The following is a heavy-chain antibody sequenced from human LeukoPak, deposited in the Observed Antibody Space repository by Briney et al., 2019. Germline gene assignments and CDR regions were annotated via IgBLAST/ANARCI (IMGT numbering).Heavy chain of an antibody. V-gene: IGHV3-11*01. J-gene: IGHJ6*02. CDR3: AAYYGSGSVNYYRGMDI. CDR1: EFTFSDYY. Sequence: GSLSLSCEASEFTFSDYYMSWIRQAPGKGLEWISYISDSAINTHYADSVKGRFTISRDNAKKLLVLEMKSLRSEDTAVYYCAAYYGSGSVNYYRGMDIWGQGTTVTVSS. CDR2: ISDSAINT. D-gene: IGHD3-10*01.